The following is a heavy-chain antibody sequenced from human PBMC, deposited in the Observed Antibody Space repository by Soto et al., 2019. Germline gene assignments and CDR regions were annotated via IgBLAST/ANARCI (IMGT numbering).Heavy chain of an antibody. CDR1: GFTFSSYA. CDR2: LSGSGAGT. V-gene: IGHV3-23*01. J-gene: IGHJ3*01. D-gene: IGHD3-22*01. Sequence: EVQLLESGGGLVQPGGSLRLSCAASGFTFSSYAMSWVRQAPGKGLEWVSGLSGSGAGTFYADSVKGRFTISRDNSKNALPLQMDNLRAEDTAVYYSPNSHNSASSLPHAFDLWGQDKMVDVSS. CDR3: PNSHNSASSLPHAFDL.